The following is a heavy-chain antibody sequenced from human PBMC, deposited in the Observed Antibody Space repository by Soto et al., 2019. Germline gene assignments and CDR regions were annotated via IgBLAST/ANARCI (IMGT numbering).Heavy chain of an antibody. Sequence: SETLSLTCTVSGGSINDFAYYWGWIRQAPGKGLEWIGYIYYSGSTNYNPSLKSRVTISVDTSKNQFSLKLSSVTAADTAVYYCARDSSYRDAFDIWGQGTMVTVSS. CDR3: ARDSSYRDAFDI. D-gene: IGHD1-26*01. V-gene: IGHV4-61*08. CDR1: GGSINDFAYY. J-gene: IGHJ3*02. CDR2: IYYSGST.